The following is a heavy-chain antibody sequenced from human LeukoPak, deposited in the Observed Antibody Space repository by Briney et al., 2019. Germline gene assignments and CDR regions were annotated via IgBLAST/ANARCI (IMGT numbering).Heavy chain of an antibody. CDR1: GYTFTSYG. CDR3: AREKSSGWITRYMDV. Sequence: ASVTVSCKASGYTFTSYGSSWMRQAPGQGLEWMGWISAYNGNTNYAQKLQGRLTMTTDTSTSTAYMELRSLRSDDTAVYYCAREKSSGWITRYMDVWGKGTTVTVSS. J-gene: IGHJ6*03. CDR2: ISAYNGNT. V-gene: IGHV1-18*01. D-gene: IGHD6-19*01.